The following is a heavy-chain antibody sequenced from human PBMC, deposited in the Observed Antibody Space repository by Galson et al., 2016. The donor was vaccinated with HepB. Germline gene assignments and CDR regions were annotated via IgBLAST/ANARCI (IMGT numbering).Heavy chain of an antibody. J-gene: IGHJ3*02. D-gene: IGHD2-15*01. CDR2: IIPLFGTS. CDR1: GGTFSSYA. V-gene: IGHV1-69*13. Sequence: SVKVSCKASGGTFSSYAISWVRQAPGQGLDYMGGIIPLFGTSNYAEKFLGRVTISADESTITAYRELSSLRSEDTAVYYCARGGGGPDALDIWGQGTMVTVST. CDR3: ARGGGGPDALDI.